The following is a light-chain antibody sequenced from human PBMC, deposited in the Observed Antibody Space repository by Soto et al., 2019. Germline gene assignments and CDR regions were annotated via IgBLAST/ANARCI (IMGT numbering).Light chain of an antibody. CDR2: SAS. CDR1: QDVSSW. V-gene: IGKV1-12*01. J-gene: IGKJ4*01. Sequence: DIQVTQSPSSVSASVGDRVTITCRTSQDVSSWLAWYQQKPGKAPELLIDSASTLQTGVPSRFSGSGSVTDFTLTISSLQPEDFATYYCQPANSFPLTFGGGTKVDIK. CDR3: QPANSFPLT.